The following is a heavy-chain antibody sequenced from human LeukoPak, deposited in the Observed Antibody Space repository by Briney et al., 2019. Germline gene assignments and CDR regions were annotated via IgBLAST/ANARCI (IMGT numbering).Heavy chain of an antibody. CDR3: ARGVTVGYSYGRYFDY. J-gene: IGHJ4*02. D-gene: IGHD5-18*01. V-gene: IGHV4-4*07. CDR2: IYTSGST. CDR1: GGSISSYY. Sequence: SETLSLTCTVSGGSISSYYWSWIRQPAGKGLEWIGRIYTSGSTNYNPSLKSRVTISVDTSKNQFSLKLSSVTAADTAVYYCARGVTVGYSYGRYFDYWGQGTLVTVSS.